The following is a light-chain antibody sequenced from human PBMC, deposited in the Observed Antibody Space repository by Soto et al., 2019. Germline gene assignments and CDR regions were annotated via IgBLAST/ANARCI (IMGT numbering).Light chain of an antibody. CDR1: SSDVGGYNY. Sequence: QSVLTQPPSASGSPGQSVTISCTGTSSDVGGYNYVSWYQQHPGKAPKLMIYDVSNRPSGVSNRFSGSKSGNTASLTISGLQAEDEADYYCNSYTGSSTPYVFGTGTKVTVL. CDR3: NSYTGSSTPYV. CDR2: DVS. J-gene: IGLJ1*01. V-gene: IGLV2-14*01.